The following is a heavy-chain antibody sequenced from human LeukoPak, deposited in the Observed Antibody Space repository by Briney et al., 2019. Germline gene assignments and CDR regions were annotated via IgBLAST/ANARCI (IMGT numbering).Heavy chain of an antibody. CDR2: IYSGGST. CDR3: ARDPNYYDSSGYVPIYFDY. D-gene: IGHD3-22*01. Sequence: GGSLRLSCAASGFTVSSTYMSWVRQAPGKGLEWVSVIYSGGSTYYADSVKGRFTISRDNSKNTLYLQMNSLRAEDTAVYYCARDPNYYDSSGYVPIYFDYWGQGTLVTVSS. CDR1: GFTVSSTY. V-gene: IGHV3-66*01. J-gene: IGHJ4*02.